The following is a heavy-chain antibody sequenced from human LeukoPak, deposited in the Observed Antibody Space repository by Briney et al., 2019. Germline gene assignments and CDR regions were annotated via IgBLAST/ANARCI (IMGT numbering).Heavy chain of an antibody. CDR2: IKSRTDGGTT. CDR1: GFTFPNAW. CDR3: ATPGRIPEAANWFDP. Sequence: GGSLRLSCAASGFTFPNAWMSWLRQAPGKGLEWVGHIKSRTDGGTTDYAAPVKGRFTISRDDSENTLYLQMNSLKTEDTAVYYCATPGRIPEAANWFDPWGQGTLVTVSS. J-gene: IGHJ5*02. D-gene: IGHD6-13*01. V-gene: IGHV3-15*01.